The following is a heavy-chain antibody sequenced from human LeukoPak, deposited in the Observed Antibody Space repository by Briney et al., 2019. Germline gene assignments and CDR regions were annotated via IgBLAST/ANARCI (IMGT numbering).Heavy chain of an antibody. CDR1: GYTLTELS. CDR3: ATDVNQYYYGSGSYYPY. CDR2: FDPEDGET. J-gene: IGHJ4*02. Sequence: ASVKVSCKVSGYTLTELSMHRVRQAPGKGLEWMGGFDPEDGETIYAQKFQGRVTMTEDTSTDAAYMELSSLRSEDTAVYYCATDVNQYYYGSGSYYPYWGQGTLVTVSS. D-gene: IGHD3-10*01. V-gene: IGHV1-24*01.